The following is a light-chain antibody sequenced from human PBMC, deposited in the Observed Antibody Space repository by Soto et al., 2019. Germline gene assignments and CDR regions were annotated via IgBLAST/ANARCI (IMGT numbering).Light chain of an antibody. CDR3: QQYDISPWT. CDR2: STS. V-gene: IGKV3-20*01. Sequence: EIVLTQSPGTLSLSPGERATLSCRASQSVGDTYLAWYQQKPGQAPRLLMYSTSIRATGIPDRFSGSGSGTDFTLSIIRLEPEDFAVYYCQQYDISPWTFGQGTKV. CDR1: QSVGDTY. J-gene: IGKJ1*01.